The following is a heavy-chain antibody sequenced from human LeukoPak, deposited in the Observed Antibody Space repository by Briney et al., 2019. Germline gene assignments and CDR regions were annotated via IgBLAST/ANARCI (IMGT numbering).Heavy chain of an antibody. Sequence: GGSLRLSCAASGFTFSSYAMHWVRQAPGKGLEWVAVISYDGSNKYYADSVKGRFTISRDNSKNTLYLQMNSLRAEDTAVYYCARAGIAVAHTKGRPLDYWGQGTLVTVSS. J-gene: IGHJ4*02. CDR1: GFTFSSYA. V-gene: IGHV3-30*04. CDR2: ISYDGSNK. D-gene: IGHD6-19*01. CDR3: ARAGIAVAHTKGRPLDY.